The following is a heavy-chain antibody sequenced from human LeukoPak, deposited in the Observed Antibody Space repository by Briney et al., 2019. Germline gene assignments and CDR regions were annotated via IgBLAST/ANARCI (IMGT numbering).Heavy chain of an antibody. V-gene: IGHV3-74*01. J-gene: IGHJ4*02. CDR3: ARGGSDTAMAHDY. CDR1: GITFSGYW. Sequence: SGGSLRLSCPVPGITFSGYWVHWVRQAPGKGLVWVSRISSDWTTATYADFVKGRFTISRDDAKNTVYLQVNSLRAEDTAVYFCARGGSDTAMAHDYWGQGTLVTVSS. D-gene: IGHD5-18*01. CDR2: ISSDWTTA.